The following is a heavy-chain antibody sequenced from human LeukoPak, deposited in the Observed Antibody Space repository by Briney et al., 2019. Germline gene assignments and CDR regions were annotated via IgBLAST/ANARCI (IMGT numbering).Heavy chain of an antibody. CDR2: TYYSGVT. D-gene: IGHD5-12*01. CDR3: ARREGSHYSVDV. V-gene: IGHV4-59*08. J-gene: IGHJ6*02. CDR1: GASLSTYY. Sequence: PSETLSLTCTVSGASLSTYYWSWIRLPPGKGLEWIGSTYYSGVTNFNPSLQRRVAMSVDTSRNLFSLKLSSVTAADTAVYYCARREGSHYSVDVWGQGTTVTVSS.